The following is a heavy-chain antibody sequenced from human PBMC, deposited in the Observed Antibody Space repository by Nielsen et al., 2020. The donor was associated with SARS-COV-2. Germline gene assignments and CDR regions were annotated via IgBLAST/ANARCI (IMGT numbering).Heavy chain of an antibody. CDR2: IKQDGSEK. D-gene: IGHD3-10*01. V-gene: IGHV3-7*03. CDR3: ARDDYYGSGSYPYYFDY. J-gene: IGHJ4*02. CDR1: GFTFSSYW. Sequence: GESLKISCAASGFTFSSYWMSWVRQAPGKGLEWVANIKQDGSEKYYVDSVKGRFTISRDNAKNSLHLQMNSLRAEDTAVYYCARDDYYGSGSYPYYFDYWGQGTLVTVSS.